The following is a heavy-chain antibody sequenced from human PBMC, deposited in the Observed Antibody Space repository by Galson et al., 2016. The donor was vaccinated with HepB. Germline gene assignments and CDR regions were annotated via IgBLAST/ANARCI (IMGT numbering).Heavy chain of an antibody. J-gene: IGHJ4*02. CDR3: ARHLNYHYNTGYYYGDY. V-gene: IGHV5-51*01. CDR1: GYSFTSYW. D-gene: IGHD3-22*01. Sequence: QSGAEVKKPGESLKISCKGSGYSFTSYWIAWVRQMPGKGLEWMGIIYPGDSETRYSPPFQGQVTIPADKSISTAYLQWSILKASDTAMYYCARHLNYHYNTGYYYGDYWGQGTLVTVSS. CDR2: IYPGDSET.